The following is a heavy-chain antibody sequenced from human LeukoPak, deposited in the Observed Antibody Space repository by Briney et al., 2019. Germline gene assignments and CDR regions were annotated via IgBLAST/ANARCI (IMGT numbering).Heavy chain of an antibody. CDR1: GGSFSGYF. J-gene: IGHJ4*02. D-gene: IGHD1-1*01. CDR2: ISHSGST. V-gene: IGHV4-34*01. CDR3: ARGSLGPRLNV. Sequence: SETLSLTCAVYGGSFSGYFWNWIRQPPGKGLEWIAEISHSGSTNYNPSLKSRASTSVDTSKNQFTLKLSSVTAADTAVYYCARGSLGPRLNVWGQGTLVTVSS.